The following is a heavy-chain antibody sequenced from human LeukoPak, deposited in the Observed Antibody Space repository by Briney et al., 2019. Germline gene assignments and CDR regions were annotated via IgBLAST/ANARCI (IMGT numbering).Heavy chain of an antibody. CDR1: GASISSSYW. D-gene: IGHD2-15*01. J-gene: IGHJ4*02. V-gene: IGHV4-4*02. Sequence: MTSETLSLTCAVSGASISSSYWWSWVRQPPGKGLEWIGEIHHSGSTKYNPSLKSRVTISVDKSKNQFSLKLSSVTAADTAVYYCAPSPCSGDSCYRFDFWGQGTQVTVSS. CDR2: IHHSGST. CDR3: APSPCSGDSCYRFDF.